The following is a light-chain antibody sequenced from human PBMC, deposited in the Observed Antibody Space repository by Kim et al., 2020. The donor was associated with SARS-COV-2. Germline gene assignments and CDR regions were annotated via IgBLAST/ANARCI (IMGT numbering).Light chain of an antibody. CDR3: NSRDNSGDHVV. V-gene: IGLV3-19*01. Sequence: ALVQPFRITCQGDSLRTYYAICYQQKPGQAPILVIYGKNNRPSGIPDRFSGSSSGNTASLTVTGAQAVDEAYYYCNSRDNSGDHVVFGGGTQLTVL. CDR1: SLRTYY. J-gene: IGLJ3*02. CDR2: GKN.